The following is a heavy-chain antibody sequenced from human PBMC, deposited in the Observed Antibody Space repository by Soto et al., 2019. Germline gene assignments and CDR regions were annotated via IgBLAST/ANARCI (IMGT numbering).Heavy chain of an antibody. CDR3: ARDDYGDYVFYYYYGMDV. V-gene: IGHV1-3*01. D-gene: IGHD4-17*01. CDR2: INAGNGNT. CDR1: GYTFTSYA. Sequence: ASVKVSCKASGYTFTSYAMHWVRQAPGQRLEWMGWINAGNGNTKYSQKFQGRVTITRDTSASTAYMELSSLRSEDTAVYYCARDDYGDYVFYYYYGMDVWGQGTTVTV. J-gene: IGHJ6*02.